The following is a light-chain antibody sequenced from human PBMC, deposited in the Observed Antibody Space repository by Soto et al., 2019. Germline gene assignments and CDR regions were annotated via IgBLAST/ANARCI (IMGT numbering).Light chain of an antibody. CDR3: QQANSFPIT. CDR2: AAS. J-gene: IGKJ5*01. V-gene: IGKV1-12*01. CDR1: QGISNW. Sequence: DIQMTQSPSSVSASVGDRVTIVCRASQGISNWLAWYQQKQGKAPKVLISAASSLQSGVPSRFSGSGSGTDFTITISSLQPEDFATYYCQQANSFPITFGQGTRLEIK.